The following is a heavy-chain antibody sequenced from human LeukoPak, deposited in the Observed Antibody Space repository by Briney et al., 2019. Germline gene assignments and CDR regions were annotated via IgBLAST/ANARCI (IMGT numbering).Heavy chain of an antibody. CDR1: GYTFTTYY. CDR3: ALYSSTWY. J-gene: IGHJ4*02. V-gene: IGHV1-46*01. D-gene: IGHD6-13*01. CDR2: IKPTGGST. Sequence: ASVKVSCKASGYTFTTYYIHWVRQAPGQGLEWMGIIKPTGGSTTYAQKFQGRVTMTRDTSTSTVFMEVNSLRSEDTAVYYCALYSSTWYWGQGTLVTVSS.